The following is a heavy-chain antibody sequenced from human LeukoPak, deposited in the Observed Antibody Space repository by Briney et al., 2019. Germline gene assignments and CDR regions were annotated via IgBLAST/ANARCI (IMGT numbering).Heavy chain of an antibody. Sequence: SETLSLTCTVSGGSISSSSYYWGWIRQPPGKGLEWIGYVYDSGSINYNPSLRSRVTISVDTSKNQFSLKVTSVTAADTAVYYCARATWTNFYFDYWGQGALVTVSS. CDR3: ARATWTNFYFDY. CDR2: VYDSGSI. J-gene: IGHJ4*02. V-gene: IGHV4-61*05. CDR1: GGSISSSSYY. D-gene: IGHD1-1*01.